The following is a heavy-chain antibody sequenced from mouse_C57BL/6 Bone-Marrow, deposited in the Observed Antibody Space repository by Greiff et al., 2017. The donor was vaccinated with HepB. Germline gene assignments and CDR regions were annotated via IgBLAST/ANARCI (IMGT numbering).Heavy chain of an antibody. J-gene: IGHJ4*01. Sequence: DVMLVESGGDLVKPGGSLKLSCAASGFTFSSYGMSWVRQTPDKRLEWVATISSGGSYTYYPDSVKGRFTITRDNAKNTLYLQMSSLKSEDTAMYYGARRGVTSPYAMDYWGQGTSVTVSS. CDR2: ISSGGSYT. V-gene: IGHV5-6*02. CDR3: ARRGVTSPYAMDY. D-gene: IGHD2-2*01. CDR1: GFTFSSYG.